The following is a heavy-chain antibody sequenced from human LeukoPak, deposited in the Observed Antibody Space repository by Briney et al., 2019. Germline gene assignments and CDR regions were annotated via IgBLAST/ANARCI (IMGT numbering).Heavy chain of an antibody. D-gene: IGHD3-9*01. CDR3: ARVYYDILTGYYLDY. CDR1: GFTVSRNY. CDR2: IYSGGST. V-gene: IGHV3-53*04. Sequence: GGSLRLSCAASGFTVSRNYMSWVRQAPGKGLEWVSVIYSGGSTYYADSVKGRFTISRHNSKNTLYLQMNSLRAEDTAVYYCARVYYDILTGYYLDYWGQGTLVTVSS. J-gene: IGHJ4*02.